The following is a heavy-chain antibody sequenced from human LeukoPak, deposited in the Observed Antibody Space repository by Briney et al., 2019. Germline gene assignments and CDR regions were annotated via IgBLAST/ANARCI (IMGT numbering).Heavy chain of an antibody. CDR3: ARAGCIGGGCYNTSFDI. CDR2: ISTSGLTI. J-gene: IGHJ3*02. V-gene: IGHV3-48*03. CDR1: GFTFSSYA. D-gene: IGHD2-15*01. Sequence: GGSLRLSCAASGFTFSSYAMNWVRQTPRKGLEWVSYISTSGLTISYADCVKGRFTISRDIAKTSMYLHMNRLRAEDTAIYDYARAGCIGGGCYNTSFDIWGQGTMVTVSS.